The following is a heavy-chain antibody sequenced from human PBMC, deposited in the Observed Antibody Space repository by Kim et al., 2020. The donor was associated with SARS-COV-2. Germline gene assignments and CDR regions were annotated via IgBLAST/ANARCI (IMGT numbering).Heavy chain of an antibody. CDR1: GFTFSSYG. J-gene: IGHJ4*02. Sequence: GGSLRLSCAASGFTFSSYGMHWVRQAPGKGLEWVAVISYDGSNKYYADSVKGRFTISRDNSKNTLYLQMNSLRAEDTAVYYSAHAPYSSWFDYWGQGTLVTVSS. D-gene: IGHD6-19*01. CDR3: AHAPYSSWFDY. V-gene: IGHV3-30*03. CDR2: ISYDGSNK.